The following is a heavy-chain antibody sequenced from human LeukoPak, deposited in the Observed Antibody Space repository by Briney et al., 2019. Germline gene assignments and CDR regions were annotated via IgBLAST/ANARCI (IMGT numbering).Heavy chain of an antibody. CDR2: IRSKVYGVTT. CDR3: ARDIWYSTGYHEY. J-gene: IGHJ4*02. CDR1: GXTFGDYA. Sequence: GGSLRLSCAASGXTFGDYAVSWVRQAPGKGLGWVGFIRSKVYGVTTEYAASVKGRFTISRDDSKSIAYLQMNSLKTEDTAVYYCARDIWYSTGYHEYWGQGTLVTVSS. V-gene: IGHV3-49*04. D-gene: IGHD3-22*01.